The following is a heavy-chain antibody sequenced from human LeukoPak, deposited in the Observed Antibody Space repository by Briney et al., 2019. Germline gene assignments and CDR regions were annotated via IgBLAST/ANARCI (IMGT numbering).Heavy chain of an antibody. V-gene: IGHV4-59*01. Sequence: SETLSLTCTVSGGSIRSYYWSWIRQPPGKGLEWIAYIYYSGSTNYNPSLKSRVTISVDTSKNQFSLKLSSVTAADTAVYYCARHDWSYPYFDYWGQGTLVTVPS. CDR3: ARHDWSYPYFDY. CDR2: IYYSGST. J-gene: IGHJ4*02. D-gene: IGHD1-7*01. CDR1: GGSIRSYY.